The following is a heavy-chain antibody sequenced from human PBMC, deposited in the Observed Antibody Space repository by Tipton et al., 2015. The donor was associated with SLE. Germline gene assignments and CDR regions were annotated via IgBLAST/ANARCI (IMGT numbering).Heavy chain of an antibody. CDR3: ARGRRCSGGSYYPPFDY. V-gene: IGHV4-59*12. CDR2: IYYSGST. J-gene: IGHJ4*02. CDR1: GGSISSYY. Sequence: TLSLTCTVSGGSISSYYWSWIRQPPGKGLEWIGYIYYSGSTNYNPSLKSRVTISVDTSKNQFSLKLSSVTAADTAVYYCARGRRCSGGSYYPPFDYWGQGTLVTVSS. D-gene: IGHD2-15*01.